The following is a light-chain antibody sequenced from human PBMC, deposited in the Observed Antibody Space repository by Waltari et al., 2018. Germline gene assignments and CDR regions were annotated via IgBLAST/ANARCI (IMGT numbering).Light chain of an antibody. CDR3: QTWGSGIHGI. CDR2: LNRAGSH. CDR1: SGHSSYA. V-gene: IGLV4-69*01. Sequence: QVVLTQSPSASASLGASVKLTCTLSSGHSSYAIAWHQQQPGKGPRFLMRLNRAGSHRRGDGIPDRFSGSSSGAERYLSIASLQSEDEAEYYCQTWGSGIHGIFGGGTRLTVL. J-gene: IGLJ2*01.